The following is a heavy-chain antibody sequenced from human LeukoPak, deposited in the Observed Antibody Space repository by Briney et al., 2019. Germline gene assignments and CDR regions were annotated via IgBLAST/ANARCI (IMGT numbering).Heavy chain of an antibody. D-gene: IGHD6-13*01. CDR1: GFTFSSYS. V-gene: IGHV3-21*01. CDR2: ISSSSSYI. J-gene: IGHJ4*02. Sequence: PGRSLRLACAASGFTFSSYSMNWVRQAPGKGLEWVSSISSSSSYIYYADSVKGRFTISRDNAKNSLYLQMNSLRAEDTAVYYCAGEDRYSSSWYTVYWGQGTLVTVSS. CDR3: AGEDRYSSSWYTVY.